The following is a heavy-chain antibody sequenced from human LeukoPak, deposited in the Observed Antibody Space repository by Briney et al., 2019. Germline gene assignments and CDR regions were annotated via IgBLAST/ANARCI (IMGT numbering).Heavy chain of an antibody. CDR2: IYTSGIT. V-gene: IGHV4-61*02. CDR1: GDSINSGSYY. J-gene: IGHJ1*01. Sequence: SETLSLTCTVSGDSINSGSYYWSWIRQPAGKGLEWIGRIYTSGITNYIPSLKSRVTMSLDTSKNQFSLKLNSVNAADTAMYYCARHRSPLESFHHWGQGTLVTVSS. CDR3: ARHRSPLESFHH. D-gene: IGHD3-3*01.